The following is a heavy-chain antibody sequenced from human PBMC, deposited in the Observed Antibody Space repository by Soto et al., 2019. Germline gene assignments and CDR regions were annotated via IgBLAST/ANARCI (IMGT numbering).Heavy chain of an antibody. J-gene: IGHJ5*01. D-gene: IGHD6-6*01. CDR3: AKGGAYSTSSSDS. CDR1: DFTFSNYA. Sequence: GGSLRLSCAASDFTFSNYAMNWVRQAPGKGLEWVSAISASAATTYYADSVKGRFAVPRDNSKSTLYLQMTSLRPEDTAVYYCAKGGAYSTSSSDSWGHGTLVTVSS. CDR2: ISASAATT. V-gene: IGHV3-23*01.